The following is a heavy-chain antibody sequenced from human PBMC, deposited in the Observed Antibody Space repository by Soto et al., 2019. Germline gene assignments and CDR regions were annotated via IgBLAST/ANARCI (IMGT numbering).Heavy chain of an antibody. D-gene: IGHD3-10*01. CDR3: ARVRYGSGSYYFYYYVMDV. Sequence: SETLSLTCAVFGGSFSTFYWSWIRQPPGKGLEWIGEINHSGNTIYNPSLKSRVTISVDTSKNQFSLKLNSVTAADTSVYYCARVRYGSGSYYFYYYVMDVWGQGTTVTGSS. V-gene: IGHV4-34*01. J-gene: IGHJ6*02. CDR1: GGSFSTFY. CDR2: INHSGNT.